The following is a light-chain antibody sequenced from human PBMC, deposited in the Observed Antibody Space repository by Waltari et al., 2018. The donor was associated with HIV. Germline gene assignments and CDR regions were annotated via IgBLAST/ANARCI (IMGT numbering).Light chain of an antibody. CDR2: GAS. J-gene: IGKJ1*01. Sequence: EVVLTQSPGTLSLSPGDRATLACRASQSINSTYLAWHQQHPGQTPRLLMYGASRRAIGIPDRFSGSGSGTDFTLTIARLEPGDFAVYYCHQYGSSPRTFGQGTKVDIK. CDR1: QSINSTY. V-gene: IGKV3-20*01. CDR3: HQYGSSPRT.